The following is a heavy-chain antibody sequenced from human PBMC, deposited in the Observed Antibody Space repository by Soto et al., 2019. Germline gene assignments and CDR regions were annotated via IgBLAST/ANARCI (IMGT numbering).Heavy chain of an antibody. D-gene: IGHD4-4*01. Sequence: ASVKVSCKASGYTFTSYYINWVLQATGQGLEWMGWMNPNSGNTGYAQKFQGRVTMTRNTSISTAYMELSSLRSEDTAVYYCARYSKGDYYYYGMDVWGQGTTVTVSS. CDR2: MNPNSGNT. V-gene: IGHV1-8*01. CDR3: ARYSKGDYYYYGMDV. CDR1: GYTFTSYY. J-gene: IGHJ6*02.